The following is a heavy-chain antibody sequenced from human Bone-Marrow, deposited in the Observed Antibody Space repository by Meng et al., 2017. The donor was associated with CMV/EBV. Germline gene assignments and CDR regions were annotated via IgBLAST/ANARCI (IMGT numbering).Heavy chain of an antibody. CDR3: ARDQGDYYYYGMDV. Sequence: SETLSLTCAVYGGSFSGYYWSWIRQPPGKGLEWIGEINHSGSTNYNPSLKSRVTISVDTSKNQFSLKLNSVTAADTAVYYCARDQGDYYYYGMDVWGQGTTVTVSS. CDR2: INHSGST. J-gene: IGHJ6*02. CDR1: GGSFSGYY. V-gene: IGHV4-34*01.